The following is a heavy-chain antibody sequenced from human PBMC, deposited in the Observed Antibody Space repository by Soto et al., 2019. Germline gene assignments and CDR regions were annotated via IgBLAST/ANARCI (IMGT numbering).Heavy chain of an antibody. D-gene: IGHD2-15*01. V-gene: IGHV1-8*01. CDR1: GYTFTSYD. CDR2: MNPNSGNT. CDR3: ARSVAAQAFDI. J-gene: IGHJ3*02. Sequence: ASVKVCCKASGYTFTSYDINWVRQATGQGLERMGWMNPNSGNTGYAQQFQGKVTMPRNTSISTAYLELSSLRSEDTAVYYCARSVAAQAFDIWGQGKMVTV.